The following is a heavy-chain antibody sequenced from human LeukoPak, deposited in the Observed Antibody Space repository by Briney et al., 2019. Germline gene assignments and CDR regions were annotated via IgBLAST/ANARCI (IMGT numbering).Heavy chain of an antibody. CDR1: GGSFSGYY. D-gene: IGHD2-2*01. J-gene: IGHJ4*02. V-gene: IGHV4-34*01. Sequence: SETLSLTCAVYGGSFSGYYWSWIRQPPGKGLEWIGEINHSGSTNYNPSLKSRVTISVDTSKNQFSLKLSSVTAADTAVYYCASYPHCSSTSCPTVHPAGFDYWGQGTLVTVSS. CDR3: ASYPHCSSTSCPTVHPAGFDY. CDR2: INHSGST.